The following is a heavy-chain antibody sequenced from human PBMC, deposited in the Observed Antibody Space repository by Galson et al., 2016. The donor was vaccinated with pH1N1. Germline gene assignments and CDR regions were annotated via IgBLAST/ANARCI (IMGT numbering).Heavy chain of an antibody. CDR1: GFTLSDYS. CDR2: IGSSGNV. CDR3: AREWGIGAAGPLDS. V-gene: IGHV3-11*01. Sequence: SLRLSCAASGFTLSDYSMNWIRETPERGLEWLSSIGSSGNVAYADSVKGRFTISRDNAQNSLLLQMDSLRVDDTALYYCAREWGIGAAGPLDSWGQGALVIVSS. J-gene: IGHJ4*02. D-gene: IGHD6-13*01.